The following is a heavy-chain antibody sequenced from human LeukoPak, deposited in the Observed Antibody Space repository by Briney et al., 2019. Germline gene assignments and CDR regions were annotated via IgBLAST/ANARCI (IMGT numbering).Heavy chain of an antibody. J-gene: IGHJ6*02. Sequence: GGSLRLSCAASGFTFSSYDMPWVRQATGKGLEWVSAIGTAGDTYYPGSVKGRFTISRENAKNSLYLQMNSLRAGDTAVYYCARDNYYYGMDVWGQGTTVTVSS. CDR1: GFTFSSYD. V-gene: IGHV3-13*01. CDR2: IGTAGDT. CDR3: ARDNYYYGMDV.